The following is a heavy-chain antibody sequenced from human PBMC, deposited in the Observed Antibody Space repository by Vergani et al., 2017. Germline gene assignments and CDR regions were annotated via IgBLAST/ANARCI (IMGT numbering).Heavy chain of an antibody. J-gene: IGHJ5*02. V-gene: IGHV6-1*01. Sequence: QVQLQQSCPGLEKPSQTLSLTCAISGDSVSSNSAALNWIRQSPSRGLEWLRRTYYRSKWYNDYAVSVKSRITINPDTAKNQFSLQLNSVPPEDTAVYYCARGGSYVSGKPHNWFDPWGQGTLVTVSS. D-gene: IGHD3-10*01. CDR3: ARGGSYVSGKPHNWFDP. CDR2: TYYRSKWYN. CDR1: GDSVSSNSAA.